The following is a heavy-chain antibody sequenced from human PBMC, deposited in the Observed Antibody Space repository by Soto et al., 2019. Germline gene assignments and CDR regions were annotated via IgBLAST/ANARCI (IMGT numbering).Heavy chain of an antibody. CDR3: ARGWCYYDFWSGYQSSSYYYGMDV. D-gene: IGHD3-3*01. V-gene: IGHV4-34*01. CDR2: INHSGST. CDR1: GGSFSGYY. J-gene: IGHJ6*02. Sequence: PSETLSLTCAVYGGSFSGYYWRWIRQPPGKGLEWIGEINHSGSTNYNPSLKSRVTISVDTSKNQFSLKLSSVTAADTAVYYCARGWCYYDFWSGYQSSSYYYGMDVWGQGTTVTVSS.